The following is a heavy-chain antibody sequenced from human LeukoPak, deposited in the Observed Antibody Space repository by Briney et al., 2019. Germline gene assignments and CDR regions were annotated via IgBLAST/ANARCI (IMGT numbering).Heavy chain of an antibody. CDR2: IYNSGST. CDR3: VRDRELTY. Sequence: SETLSLTCTVSGGSISIYYWSWIRQPPGKGLEWIGYIYNSGSTIYNPSLRSRVTISVDTSKNQFSLKLNSVTAADTAVYYCVRDRELTYWSQGTLVTVFS. D-gene: IGHD1-26*01. V-gene: IGHV4-59*01. CDR1: GGSISIYY. J-gene: IGHJ4*02.